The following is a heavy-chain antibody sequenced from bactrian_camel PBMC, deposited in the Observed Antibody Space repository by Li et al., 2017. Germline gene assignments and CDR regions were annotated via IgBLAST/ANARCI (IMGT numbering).Heavy chain of an antibody. CDR2: HYTGTATT. CDR1: LYIYSSYC. J-gene: IGHJ4*01. CDR3: AARQPCRVWLGYEDPGEYNI. V-gene: IGHV3S1*01. Sequence: HVQLVESGGGSVQPGGSLRLSCEISLYIYSSYCMGWFRQAPGKERAAVAAHYTGTATTYVADSVKGRFAISEDKDKNVLYLQMNNLQPEDTAMYYCAARQPCRVWLGYEDPGEYNIWGQGTQVTVS. D-gene: IGHD1*01.